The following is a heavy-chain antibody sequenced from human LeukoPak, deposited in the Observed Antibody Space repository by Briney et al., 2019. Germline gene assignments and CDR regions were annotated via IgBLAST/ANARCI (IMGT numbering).Heavy chain of an antibody. Sequence: GASVKVSCKASGGTFSSYAISWVRQAPGQGLEWMGGIIPIFGTANYAQKFQGRVTITADTSTSTAYMELRSLGSDDTAVYYCARGRGLVTATHWYFDLWGRGTLVTVSS. CDR2: IIPIFGTA. J-gene: IGHJ2*01. CDR1: GGTFSSYA. V-gene: IGHV1-69*06. D-gene: IGHD2-21*02. CDR3: ARGRGLVTATHWYFDL.